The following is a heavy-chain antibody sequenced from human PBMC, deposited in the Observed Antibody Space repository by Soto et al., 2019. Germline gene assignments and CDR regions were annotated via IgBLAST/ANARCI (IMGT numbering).Heavy chain of an antibody. Sequence: PGGSLRLSCAASGFTFSSYSMNWVRQAPGKGLEWVSSISSSSSYIYYADSVKGRFTISRDNAKNSLYLQMNSLRAEDTAVYYCARDTNPPIVVVPAAAYYFDYWGQGTLVTVSS. V-gene: IGHV3-21*01. CDR3: ARDTNPPIVVVPAAAYYFDY. CDR2: ISSSSSYI. J-gene: IGHJ4*02. D-gene: IGHD2-2*01. CDR1: GFTFSSYS.